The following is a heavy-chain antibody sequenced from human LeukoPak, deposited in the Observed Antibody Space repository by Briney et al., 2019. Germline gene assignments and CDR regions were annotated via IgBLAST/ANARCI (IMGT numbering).Heavy chain of an antibody. CDR2: IYYSGST. CDR3: ARDWGTPMAHTDH. D-gene: IGHD5-18*01. J-gene: IGHJ5*02. CDR1: GGSISSGAYY. Sequence: PSQTLSLTCTVSGGSISSGAYYWSWIRQHPGKGLELIGYIYYSGSTYYNPSLKTRVTMSFDTSKSQFSLNLSSVTAADTAVYYCARDWGTPMAHTDHWGQGTLVTVSS. V-gene: IGHV4-31*03.